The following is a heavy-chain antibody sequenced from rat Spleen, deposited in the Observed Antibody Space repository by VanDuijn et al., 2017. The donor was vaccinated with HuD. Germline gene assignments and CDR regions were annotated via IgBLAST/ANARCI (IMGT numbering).Heavy chain of an antibody. CDR1: GFTLSNFY. J-gene: IGHJ2*01. CDR2: IRTGGSNT. V-gene: IGHV5-25*01. CDR3: ARRGYYGLYFDY. Sequence: EVQLVESGGGFVQPGRSMKLSCAASGFTLSNFYMAWVRQAPTKGLEWVASIRTGGSNTHYRYSVKGRFTISRDNAKSTLYLQMDSLRSEDTATYYCARRGYYGLYFDYWGQGVMVTVSS. D-gene: IGHD1-6*01.